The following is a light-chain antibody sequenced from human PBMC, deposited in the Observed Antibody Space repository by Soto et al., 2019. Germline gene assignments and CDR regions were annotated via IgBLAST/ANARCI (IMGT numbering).Light chain of an antibody. CDR2: AAS. V-gene: IGKV1-39*01. CDR1: QTISTH. Sequence: DIQMTQSPSSLSASVGDRVTITCRASQTISTHLNWYQQKPGKAPRFLIYAASSLQSGVPSRFIGSGSGTDFTLTITSLQPYDFATYYCQQSVTTPAPFGPGTK. J-gene: IGKJ1*01. CDR3: QQSVTTPAP.